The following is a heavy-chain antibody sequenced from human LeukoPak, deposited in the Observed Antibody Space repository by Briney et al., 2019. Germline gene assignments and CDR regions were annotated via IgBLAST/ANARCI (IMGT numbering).Heavy chain of an antibody. D-gene: IGHD3-22*01. CDR1: GGSISSYY. Sequence: PSETLSLTCTVSGGSISSYYWSWIRQPAGQGLEWIGRIYSSGSTNYNPSIKSRVTMSVDTSKNQFSLGLSSVTAAGTAMYYCASVSRGYYIDYWGQGTLVTVSS. J-gene: IGHJ4*02. CDR3: ASVSRGYYIDY. CDR2: IYSSGST. V-gene: IGHV4-4*07.